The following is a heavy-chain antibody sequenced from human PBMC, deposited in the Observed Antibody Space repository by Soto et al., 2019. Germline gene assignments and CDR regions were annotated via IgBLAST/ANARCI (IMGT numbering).Heavy chain of an antibody. CDR2: ISSSSSYI. V-gene: IGHV3-21*01. Sequence: WISQTQGKGLEWVSSISSSSSYIYYADSVNGRFTISRDNAKNSLYLQMNSVRVEDTAVYYCARDNDRYCSSTSCAMDAFDIRGQGTMVTVSS. CDR3: ARDNDRYCSSTSCAMDAFDI. J-gene: IGHJ3*02. D-gene: IGHD2-2*01.